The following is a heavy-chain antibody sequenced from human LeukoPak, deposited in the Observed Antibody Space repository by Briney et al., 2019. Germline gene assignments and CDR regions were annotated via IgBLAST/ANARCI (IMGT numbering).Heavy chain of an antibody. V-gene: IGHV3-23*01. CDR3: ANQRGNRRDNYFFDH. Sequence: PGGSLRLPCAASGYNLSSFAMSWVRQAPGKEPEWVSRMRGSSGLTDYTDCVKRRFTIPRDNSKNTLILQMNSLRGEDTAVYYCANQRGNRRDNYFFDHWGQGPLVTVSA. CDR2: MRGSSGLT. J-gene: IGHJ4*02. CDR1: GYNLSSFA. D-gene: IGHD1-1*01.